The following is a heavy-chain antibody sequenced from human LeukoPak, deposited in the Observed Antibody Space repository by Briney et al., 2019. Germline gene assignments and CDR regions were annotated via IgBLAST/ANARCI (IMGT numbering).Heavy chain of an antibody. D-gene: IGHD6-13*01. V-gene: IGHV4-39*07. CDR1: GGSISSSSYY. CDR2: IYYSGST. J-gene: IGHJ4*02. Sequence: SETLSLTCTVSGGSISSSSYYWGWIRQPPGKGLEWIGSIYYSGSTYYNPSLKSRVTISVDTSKNQFSLKLSSVTAADAAVYYCAREYSSSWYAGRSTSRGDYWGQGTLVTVSS. CDR3: AREYSSSWYAGRSTSRGDY.